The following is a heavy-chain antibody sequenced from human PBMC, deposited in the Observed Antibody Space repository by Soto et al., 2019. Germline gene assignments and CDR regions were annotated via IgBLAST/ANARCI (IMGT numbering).Heavy chain of an antibody. Sequence: VQLVVSGGGVVQPVRSLRLSCAASGFTFSDYAMHWVRQAPGKGLEWVEVVSQDGINTHYEDSVKGRFTISRDSSKSTVSLEMTSLRAEDTAVYYCAKGGRQGLVTSDFNYWGQGALVTVSS. CDR1: GFTFSDYA. CDR3: AKGGRQGLVTSDFNY. V-gene: IGHV3-30*18. J-gene: IGHJ4*02. D-gene: IGHD6-19*01. CDR2: VSQDGINT.